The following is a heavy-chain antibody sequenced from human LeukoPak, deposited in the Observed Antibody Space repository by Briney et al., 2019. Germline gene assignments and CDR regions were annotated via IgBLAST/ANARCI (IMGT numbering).Heavy chain of an antibody. D-gene: IGHD4-17*01. CDR1: GFTFSNAW. Sequence: GGTLRISCAASGFTFSNAWMSWVRQAPGKGLEWVGRIKSKTDGGTTDYAAPVKGRFTISRDDSKNTLYLQMNSLKTEDAAVYYCTTPQRGDYGDYVSYCYGMDVWGQGTTVTVSS. CDR3: TTPQRGDYGDYVSYCYGMDV. CDR2: IKSKTDGGTT. V-gene: IGHV3-15*01. J-gene: IGHJ6*02.